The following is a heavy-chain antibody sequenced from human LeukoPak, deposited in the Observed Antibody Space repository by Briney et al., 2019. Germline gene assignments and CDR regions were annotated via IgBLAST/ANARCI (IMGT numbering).Heavy chain of an antibody. D-gene: IGHD3-22*01. CDR2: IYYSGST. Sequence: GSLRLSCAASGFTFSSYAMSWVRQAPGKGLEWTGSIYYSGSTYYNPSLKSRVTISIDTSKNQFSLKLSSVTAADTAVYYCARVLSSSGYYAPFDYWGQGTLVTVSS. CDR1: GFTFSSYA. V-gene: IGHV4-39*07. J-gene: IGHJ4*02. CDR3: ARVLSSSGYYAPFDY.